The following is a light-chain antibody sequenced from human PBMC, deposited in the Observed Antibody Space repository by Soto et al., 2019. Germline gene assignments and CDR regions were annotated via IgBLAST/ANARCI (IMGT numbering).Light chain of an antibody. J-gene: IGLJ1*01. Sequence: QSVLTQPPSVSGAPGQRVTISCTGTSSDFGSYKFVSWYQHHPGTVPKVIIYETSKRPSGVSDRFSGSKSGNTASLTISGLQAEDEADYYCFSFTSTNTHVFGSGTKV. CDR3: FSFTSTNTHV. CDR2: ETS. CDR1: SSDFGSYKF. V-gene: IGLV2-23*01.